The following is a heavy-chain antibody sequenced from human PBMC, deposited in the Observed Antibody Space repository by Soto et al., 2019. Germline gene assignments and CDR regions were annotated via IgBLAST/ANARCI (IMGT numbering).Heavy chain of an antibody. Sequence: SESLSLTWNVAGVSINSLYWAWISQPPGKGLEWIGHNHYSGAAGSRPNLHGRVTLSVLTADNQTSLRLTSVTAADTAVYFCAKLSAGINPPTLTTVITVLDFWGQGVLVTVSS. CDR2: NHYSGAA. CDR3: AKLSAGINPPTLTTVITVLDF. CDR1: GVSINSLY. D-gene: IGHD3-9*01. J-gene: IGHJ4*02. V-gene: IGHV4-59*11.